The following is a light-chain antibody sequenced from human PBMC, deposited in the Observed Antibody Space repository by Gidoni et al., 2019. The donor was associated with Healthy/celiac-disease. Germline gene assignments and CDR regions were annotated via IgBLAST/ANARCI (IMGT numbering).Light chain of an antibody. J-gene: IGKJ1*01. CDR3: QQYYSYPWT. Sequence: AIRMTQSPSSFSASTGDRVTITCRASQGISSYFAWYQQKPGKALKLLIYAASTLQSGVPSRFSGSGSGTDFTLTISCLQYEDFATYYCQQYYSYPWTFGQGTKVEIK. CDR1: QGISSY. CDR2: AAS. V-gene: IGKV1-8*01.